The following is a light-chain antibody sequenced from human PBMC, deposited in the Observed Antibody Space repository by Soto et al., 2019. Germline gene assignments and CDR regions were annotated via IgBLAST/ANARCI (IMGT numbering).Light chain of an antibody. CDR2: GAS. CDR3: QQYGSSPT. Sequence: EIVLTQSPGTLPLSPGERATRSCRASQSVSSSYLAWYQQKPGQAPRLLIYGASSRATGIPDRFSGSGSGTDFTLTISRLEPEDFAVYYCQQYGSSPTFGQGTEVEIK. V-gene: IGKV3-20*01. J-gene: IGKJ1*01. CDR1: QSVSSSY.